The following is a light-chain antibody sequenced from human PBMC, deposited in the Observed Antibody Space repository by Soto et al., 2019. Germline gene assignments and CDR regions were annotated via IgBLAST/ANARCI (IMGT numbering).Light chain of an antibody. CDR1: QSVSSY. CDR2: DVS. CDR3: QQYGSSPLT. Sequence: IVLKQSPATLALSQGEGADLSYRASQSVSSYLAWYQQKPGQAPRLLIYDVSNRATGIPARFSGSGSGTDFTLTISRLEPEDFAVYYCQQYGSSPLTFGGGTKV. J-gene: IGKJ4*01. V-gene: IGKV3-20*01.